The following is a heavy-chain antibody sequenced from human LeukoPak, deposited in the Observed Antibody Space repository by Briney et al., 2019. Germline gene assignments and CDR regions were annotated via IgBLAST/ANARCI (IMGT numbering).Heavy chain of an antibody. V-gene: IGHV3-23*01. CDR3: ARDPNGDYIGAFDM. CDR1: GFTFSAYA. Sequence: GGSLRLSCTASGFTFSAYAMMWVRQAPGEGPEWVSAIRGGGGSAFYADSVKGRFTISRDNSKNTLFLQMNSLRAEDTAVYYCARDPNGDYIGAFDMWGPGTMVTVSS. D-gene: IGHD4-17*01. CDR2: IRGGGGSA. J-gene: IGHJ3*02.